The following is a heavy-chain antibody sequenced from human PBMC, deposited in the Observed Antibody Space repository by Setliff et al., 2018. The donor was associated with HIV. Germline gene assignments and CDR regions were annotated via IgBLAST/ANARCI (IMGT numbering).Heavy chain of an antibody. D-gene: IGHD6-19*01. J-gene: IGHJ4*02. V-gene: IGHV4-34*01. CDR3: ARDPNTGWYYLDF. CDR1: GGSSSGYY. CDR2: INHDRTT. Sequence: SETLSLTCAVYGGSSSGYYWSWIRQPPGKGLEWIGEINHDRTTNYNPSLKSRLTMSVDSSGNQFSLTLTSVTAADTAVYYCARDPNTGWYYLDFWGPGALVTVSS.